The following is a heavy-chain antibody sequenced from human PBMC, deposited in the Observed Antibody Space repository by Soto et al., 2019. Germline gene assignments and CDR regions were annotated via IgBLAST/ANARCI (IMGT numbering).Heavy chain of an antibody. CDR3: AKDRPELKDYMSAFDI. V-gene: IGHV3-23*01. J-gene: IGHJ3*02. CDR2: ISGSGGST. Sequence: GGSLRLSCAASGFTFSSYAMSWVLQAPWKGLEWVSAISGSGGSTYYADSVKGRFTISRDNSKNTLYLQMNSLRAEDTAVYYCAKDRPELKDYMSAFDIWGQGTMVTVSS. D-gene: IGHD1-1*01. CDR1: GFTFSSYA.